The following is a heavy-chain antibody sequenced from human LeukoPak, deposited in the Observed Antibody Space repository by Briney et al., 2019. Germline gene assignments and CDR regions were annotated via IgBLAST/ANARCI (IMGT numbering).Heavy chain of an antibody. J-gene: IGHJ3*02. D-gene: IGHD4-23*01. CDR3: VSGFYGGNPLDALDI. Sequence: GGSLRLSCAASGFSFSDYYMGWIRQAPGKGLEWISYISSSGSDIYNADSVKGRFTISRDNAKNSLYLQMNSLRDEDAAVYHCVSGFYGGNPLDALDIWGQGTMVTVSS. V-gene: IGHV3-11*01. CDR2: ISSSGSDI. CDR1: GFSFSDYY.